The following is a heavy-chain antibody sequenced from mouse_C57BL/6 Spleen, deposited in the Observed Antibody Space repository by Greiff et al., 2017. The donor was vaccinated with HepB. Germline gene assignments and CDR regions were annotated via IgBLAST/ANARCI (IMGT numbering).Heavy chain of an antibody. Sequence: VKLVESGAELVKPGASVKLSCKASGYTFTSYWMHWVKQRPGQGLEWIGMIHPNSGSTNYNEKFKSKATLTVDKSSSTAYMQLSSLTSEDSAVYYCASHDYHCWGQGTSVTVSS. J-gene: IGHJ4*01. D-gene: IGHD2-4*01. CDR1: GYTFTSYW. CDR2: IHPNSGST. CDR3: ASHDYHC. V-gene: IGHV1-64*01.